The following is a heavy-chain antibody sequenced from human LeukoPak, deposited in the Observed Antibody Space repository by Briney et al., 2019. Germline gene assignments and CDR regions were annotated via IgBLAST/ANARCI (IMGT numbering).Heavy chain of an antibody. J-gene: IGHJ4*02. CDR3: ARDLDYYDSSPAY. D-gene: IGHD3-22*01. V-gene: IGHV3-21*01. Sequence: GGSLRLSCAASGFTFSSCSMNWVRQAPGKGLEWVSSISSSSSYIYYADSVKGRFTISRDNAKNSLYLQMNSLRAEDTAVYYCARDLDYYDSSPAYWGQGTLVTVSS. CDR1: GFTFSSCS. CDR2: ISSSSSYI.